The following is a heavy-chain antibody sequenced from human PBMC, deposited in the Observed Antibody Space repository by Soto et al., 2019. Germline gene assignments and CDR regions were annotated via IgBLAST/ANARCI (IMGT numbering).Heavy chain of an antibody. CDR3: ARGYRLDAFDI. CDR1: GGSISSYY. V-gene: IGHV4-59*04. J-gene: IGHJ3*02. Sequence: SETLSLTCTVSGGSISSYYWSWIRQPPGKGLEWIGNIYYSGSTYYNPSLKSRVTISVDTSKNQFSLKLSSVTAADTAVYYCARGYRLDAFDIWGQGTMVTVSS. D-gene: IGHD3-16*02. CDR2: IYYSGST.